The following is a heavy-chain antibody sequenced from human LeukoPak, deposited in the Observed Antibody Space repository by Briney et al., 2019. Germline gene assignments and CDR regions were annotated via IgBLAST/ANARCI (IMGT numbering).Heavy chain of an antibody. CDR1: GYTLPGYY. Sequence: AAVQETCKASGYTLPGYYMHGVGQATGRELEWMGWINHNSGGSNYAGQFQGRVTMTRDTSISTAYMELSRLRSDDTAVYYCARGNEVVVPAAAPGGWFDPWGQGTLVTVSS. V-gene: IGHV1-2*02. D-gene: IGHD2-2*01. CDR3: ARGNEVVVPAAAPGGWFDP. CDR2: INHNSGGS. J-gene: IGHJ5*02.